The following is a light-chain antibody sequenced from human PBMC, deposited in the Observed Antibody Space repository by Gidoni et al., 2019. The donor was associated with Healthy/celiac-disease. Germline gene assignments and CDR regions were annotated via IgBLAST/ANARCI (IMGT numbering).Light chain of an antibody. CDR2: LNSDGSH. CDR3: QTWGTGIWV. J-gene: IGLJ3*02. Sequence: QLVLTQSPSASASLGASVKLTFTLSSGHSSYAIAWHQQQPEKGPRYLMKLNSDGSHSKGDGIPDRFSGSSSGAVRYLTLSSLHSEDEADYYCQTWGTGIWVFGGGTKLTVL. CDR1: SGHSSYA. V-gene: IGLV4-69*01.